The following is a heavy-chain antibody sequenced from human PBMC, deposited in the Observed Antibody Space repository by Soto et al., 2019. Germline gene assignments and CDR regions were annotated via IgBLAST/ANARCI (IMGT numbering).Heavy chain of an antibody. Sequence: ASVKVSCKPSGYTFSNYGITWVRQAPGQGLEWMGWISVYNDNTNYAQKLQGRVTMTTDTSTSTAYMELKNLRSDDTALYYCARGDILTAYLDYWGLGTLVTVSS. J-gene: IGHJ4*02. CDR1: GYTFSNYG. CDR3: ARGDILTAYLDY. D-gene: IGHD3-9*01. V-gene: IGHV1-18*04. CDR2: ISVYNDNT.